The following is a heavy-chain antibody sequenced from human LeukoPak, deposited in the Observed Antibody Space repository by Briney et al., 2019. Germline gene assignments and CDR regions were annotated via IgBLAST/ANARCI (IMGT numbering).Heavy chain of an antibody. CDR1: GFTFCSYA. CDR3: AKDSPSIAVAGNFDY. J-gene: IGHJ4*02. Sequence: GGSLGLSCAASGFTFCSYAMSWVRQAPGKGLEWGSGISGTGGSTNYADSVKGRFTISRDNSMNTLYLQMNSLRAEDTAVYYCAKDSPSIAVAGNFDYWGQGTLVTVSS. D-gene: IGHD6-19*01. CDR2: ISGTGGST. V-gene: IGHV3-23*01.